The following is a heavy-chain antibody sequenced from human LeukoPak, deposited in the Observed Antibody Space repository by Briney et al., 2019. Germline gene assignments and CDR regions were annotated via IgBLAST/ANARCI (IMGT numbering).Heavy chain of an antibody. Sequence: GESLKISCKGSGYSFTSYWITWVRQMPGKGLEWMGRIDPTDSYTNYSPSFQGHVTISADKSISTAYLQWSSLKASDTAKYYCATRLQAGNHYGMDVWGQGTTVTVSS. J-gene: IGHJ6*02. V-gene: IGHV5-10-1*01. CDR3: ATRLQAGNHYGMDV. CDR1: GYSFTSYW. D-gene: IGHD5-24*01. CDR2: IDPTDSYT.